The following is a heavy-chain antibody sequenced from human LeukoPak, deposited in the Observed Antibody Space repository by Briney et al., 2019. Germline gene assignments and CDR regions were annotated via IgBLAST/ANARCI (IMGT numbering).Heavy chain of an antibody. Sequence: KPSETLSLTCTVSGGSISSSSYYWGWIRQAPGKGLEWIGSIYYSGSTYYNPSLKSRVTISVDTSKNQFSLKLSSVTAADTAVYYCAREGGYSRGYNWFDPWGQGTLVTVSS. CDR3: AREGGYSRGYNWFDP. CDR2: IYYSGST. V-gene: IGHV4-39*02. CDR1: GGSISSSSYY. J-gene: IGHJ5*02. D-gene: IGHD5-18*01.